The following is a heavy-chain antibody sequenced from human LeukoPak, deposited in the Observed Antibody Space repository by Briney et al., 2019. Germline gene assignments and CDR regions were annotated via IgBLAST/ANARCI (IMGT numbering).Heavy chain of an antibody. Sequence: GGTLRLSCAASGFTFSSYGMSWVRQAPGKGLEWVSAISGSGGSTYYADSVKGRFTISRDNSKNTLYLQMNSLRAEDTAVYYCAKDRAVTWVYFDYWGQGTLVTVSS. CDR3: AKDRAVTWVYFDY. J-gene: IGHJ4*02. CDR2: ISGSGGST. D-gene: IGHD4-17*01. V-gene: IGHV3-23*01. CDR1: GFTFSSYG.